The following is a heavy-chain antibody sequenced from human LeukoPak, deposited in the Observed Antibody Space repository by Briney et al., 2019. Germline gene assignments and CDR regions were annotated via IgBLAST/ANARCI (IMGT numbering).Heavy chain of an antibody. D-gene: IGHD6-6*01. CDR1: GFTFSSYW. CDR2: IKQDGTEK. V-gene: IGHV3-7*04. Sequence: PGGSPRLSFAASGFTFSSYWMSWGRPAPGGGLEWVANIKQDGTEKYYMDSVKGRFSISRDNAKNSLYLQMNALRAEDTAVYYCARDVRPDYWGQGTLVTVST. J-gene: IGHJ4*02. CDR3: ARDVRPDY.